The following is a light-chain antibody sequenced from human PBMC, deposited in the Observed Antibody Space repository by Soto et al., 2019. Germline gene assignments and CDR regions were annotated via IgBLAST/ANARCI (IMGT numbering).Light chain of an antibody. CDR1: QSVSSN. CDR2: GAS. J-gene: IGKJ1*01. CDR3: QEYSDWPTWT. Sequence: EIVMTQSPSTLSVSAGERATLSCRTSQSVSSNLAWYQQKPGQAPRLLIFGASTRATGIPARFSGSGSGTEFTLTISSLQSEDLAIYYCQEYSDWPTWTFGQGTKVDIK. V-gene: IGKV3D-15*01.